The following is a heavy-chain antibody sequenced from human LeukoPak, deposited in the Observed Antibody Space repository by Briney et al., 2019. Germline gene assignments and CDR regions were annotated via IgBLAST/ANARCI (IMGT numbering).Heavy chain of an antibody. D-gene: IGHD3-3*01. J-gene: IGHJ4*02. Sequence: GGSLRLSCAASGFTFNSYWMSWVHQAPGKGLEWVANIEQEGSEKNYVDSVKGRFTISRDNAKNSLYLQMNSLRAEDTAVYYCARRGRIFGVVIIGYFDYWGQGTLVTVSS. CDR3: ARRGRIFGVVIIGYFDY. CDR2: IEQEGSEK. CDR1: GFTFNSYW. V-gene: IGHV3-7*03.